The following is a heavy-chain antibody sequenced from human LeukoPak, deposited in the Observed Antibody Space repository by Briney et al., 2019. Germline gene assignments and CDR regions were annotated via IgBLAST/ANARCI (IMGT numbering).Heavy chain of an antibody. J-gene: IGHJ6*04. CDR1: GGSISTTSYF. D-gene: IGHD2-21*01. V-gene: IGHV4-39*07. Sequence: SETLSLTCTVSGGSISTTSYFWAWIRQPPGEGLEWIGSIYYSGTTYYNSSLKSRVSISVETSKNHFSLKMSSLTAADTAVYYCARDLYSYMDVWGKGTTVTISS. CDR2: IYYSGTT. CDR3: ARDLYSYMDV.